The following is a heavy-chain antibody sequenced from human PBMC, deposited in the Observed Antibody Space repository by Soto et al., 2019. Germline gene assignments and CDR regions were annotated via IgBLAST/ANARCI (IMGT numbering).Heavy chain of an antibody. CDR3: ARGYPGSSSPLVDY. J-gene: IGHJ4*02. CDR2: IGTAGDT. V-gene: IGHV3-13*01. CDR1: GFTFSSYD. Sequence: GGSLRLSCAASGFTFSSYDMHWVRQATGKGLEWVSAIGTAGDTYYPGSVKGRFTISRENAKNSLYLQMNSLRAEDTAVYYCARGYPGSSSPLVDYWGQGTLVTVSS. D-gene: IGHD6-6*01.